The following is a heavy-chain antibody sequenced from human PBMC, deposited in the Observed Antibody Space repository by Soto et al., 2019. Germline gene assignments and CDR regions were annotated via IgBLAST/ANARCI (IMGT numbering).Heavy chain of an antibody. Sequence: SVKVSCKASGFTFTSSAVQWVRQARGQRLEWIGWIVVGSGNTNYAQKFQDRVTITTDVSTSTAYMELSSLRSEDTAVYYCAREYSGSYSTNHSDYRGQGTLVTLSS. CDR1: GFTFTSSA. CDR2: IVVGSGNT. CDR3: AREYSGSYSTNHSDY. J-gene: IGHJ4*02. V-gene: IGHV1-58*01. D-gene: IGHD1-26*01.